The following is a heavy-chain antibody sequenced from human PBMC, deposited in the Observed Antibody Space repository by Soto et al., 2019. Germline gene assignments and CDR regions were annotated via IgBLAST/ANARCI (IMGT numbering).Heavy chain of an antibody. CDR2: INSDESST. Sequence: GGLRLSCAASGFTFSSYWMHWVRQAPGKGLVWVSRINSDESSTNYADSVKGRFTISRDNVKNTLYLQMNSLRAEDTAVYYCVSGYYGWDFDYWGQGILVTVSS. V-gene: IGHV3-74*01. D-gene: IGHD3-22*01. CDR3: VSGYYGWDFDY. CDR1: GFTFSSYW. J-gene: IGHJ4*02.